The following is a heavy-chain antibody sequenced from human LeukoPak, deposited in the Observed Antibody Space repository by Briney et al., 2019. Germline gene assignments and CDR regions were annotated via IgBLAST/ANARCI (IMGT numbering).Heavy chain of an antibody. V-gene: IGHV3-74*03. Sequence: GGSLRLSCVASGFTFSSYWMHWVRQAPGKGLVWVSRINSDGSSTKCADSVKGRFTISRDNAKNTLYLQMNSLRAEDTALYYCARGGRTMVRGVIRDDYYYYMDVWGKGTTVTVSS. CDR1: GFTFSSYW. CDR3: ARGGRTMVRGVIRDDYYYYMDV. CDR2: INSDGSST. J-gene: IGHJ6*03. D-gene: IGHD3-10*01.